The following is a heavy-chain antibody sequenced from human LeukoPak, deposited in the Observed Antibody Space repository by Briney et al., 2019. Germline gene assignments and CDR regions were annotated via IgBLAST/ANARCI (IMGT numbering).Heavy chain of an antibody. CDR3: ARVGFYCSGGSCYYYYGMDV. D-gene: IGHD2-15*01. Sequence: PPGGSLRLSCAASGFTFSDYWMSWVRQAPGKGLEWVANIKQDGSEKYYVDSVKGRFTISRDNAKNSLYLQMNSLRAEDTAVYYCARVGFYCSGGSCYYYYGMDVWGQGTTVTVSS. V-gene: IGHV3-7*03. CDR1: GFTFSDYW. CDR2: IKQDGSEK. J-gene: IGHJ6*02.